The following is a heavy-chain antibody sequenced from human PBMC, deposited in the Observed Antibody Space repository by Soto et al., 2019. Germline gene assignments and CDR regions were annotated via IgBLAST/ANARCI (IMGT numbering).Heavy chain of an antibody. Sequence: SVKVSCKASGGTFSSYAISWVRQAPGQGLEWMGGIIPIFGTANYAQKFQGRVTITADESTSTAYMELSSLRSEDTAVYYCARLNRELVSIYYYYYGMDVWGQGTTVTVSS. V-gene: IGHV1-69*13. J-gene: IGHJ6*02. CDR1: GGTFSSYA. CDR2: IIPIFGTA. CDR3: ARLNRELVSIYYYYYGMDV. D-gene: IGHD6-6*01.